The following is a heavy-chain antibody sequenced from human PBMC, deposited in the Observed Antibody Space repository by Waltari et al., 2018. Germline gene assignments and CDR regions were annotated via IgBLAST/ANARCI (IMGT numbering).Heavy chain of an antibody. CDR3: ARERRGYYAEY. CDR1: GFTFSDYA. CDR2: ITYDGSNK. J-gene: IGHJ4*02. Sequence: QVQLAESGGGVVQPGGSLRLSCAASGFTFSDYAMHWVRQAPGKGLDLVTLITYDGSNKYYADSVKGRFTISRDDSKNTLHLQMNSLRDEDTAIYYCARERRGYYAEYWGQGTLVTVSS. V-gene: IGHV3-30*02.